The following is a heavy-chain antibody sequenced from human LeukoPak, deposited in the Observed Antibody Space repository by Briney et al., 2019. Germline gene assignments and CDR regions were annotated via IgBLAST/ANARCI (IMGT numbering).Heavy chain of an antibody. CDR2: ISSSSSYI. CDR3: ARGAAGPGIVGATSDY. D-gene: IGHD1-26*01. CDR1: GFTFSSYS. J-gene: IGHJ4*02. Sequence: PGGSLRLSCAASGFTFSSYSMNWVRQAPGKGLEWVSSISSSSSYIYYADSVKGRFTISRDNAKNSLYLQMNSLRAEDTAVYYCARGAAGPGIVGATSDYWGQGTLVTVSS. V-gene: IGHV3-21*01.